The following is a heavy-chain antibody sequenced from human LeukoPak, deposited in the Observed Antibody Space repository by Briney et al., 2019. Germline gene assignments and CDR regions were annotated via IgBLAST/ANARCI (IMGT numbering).Heavy chain of an antibody. D-gene: IGHD6-19*01. J-gene: IGHJ6*03. CDR1: GFTFSSYS. V-gene: IGHV3-43D*03. CDR3: AKDIQAGYYYYYYMDV. CDR2: ISWDGGST. Sequence: GGSLRLSCAASGFTFSSYSMNWVRQAPGKGLEWVSLISWDGGSTYYADSVKGRFTISRDNSKNSLYLQMNSLRAEDTALYYCAKDIQAGYYYYYYMDVWGKGTTVTVSS.